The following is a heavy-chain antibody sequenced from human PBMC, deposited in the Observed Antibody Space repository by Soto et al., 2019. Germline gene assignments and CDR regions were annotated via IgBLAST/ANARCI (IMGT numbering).Heavy chain of an antibody. CDR2: IMQDGSDK. V-gene: IGHV3-7*01. Sequence: EVQLVESGGGLVQPGVSLRLSCTASGFSLSTSWMTWVRQAPGKGLEWVANIMQDGSDKYYVDSVKGRFTISRDNAKNSLYLQMTSLRAEDTAVYYCASKRLYFYGLDVCGQGTTVTVSS. J-gene: IGHJ6*02. CDR1: GFSLSTSW. CDR3: ASKRLYFYGLDV.